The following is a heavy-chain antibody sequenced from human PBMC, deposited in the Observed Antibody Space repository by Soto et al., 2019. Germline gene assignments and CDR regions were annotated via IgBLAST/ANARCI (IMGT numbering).Heavy chain of an antibody. Sequence: SETLSLTCTVSGGSISSSSYYWGWIRQPPGKGLEWIGSIYYSGSTYYNPSLKSRVTISVDTSKNQFSRKLSSVTAADTAVYYCARDVRQWFGESEGFDYWGQGTLVTVSS. D-gene: IGHD3-10*01. J-gene: IGHJ4*02. CDR1: GGSISSSSYY. CDR2: IYYSGST. CDR3: ARDVRQWFGESEGFDY. V-gene: IGHV4-39*02.